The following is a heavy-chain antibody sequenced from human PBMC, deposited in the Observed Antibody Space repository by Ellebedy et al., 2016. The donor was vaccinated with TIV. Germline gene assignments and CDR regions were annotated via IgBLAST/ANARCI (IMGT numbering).Heavy chain of an antibody. J-gene: IGHJ3*02. CDR3: ANDQASGEYDYGWGTFDI. Sequence: GGSLRLXCAASGFTFNSYAMSWVRQAPGKGLEWVSGITASGGSTPDADSVRGRFTVSRDNSKNTLYLQMNSLRAEDTAVYFCANDQASGEYDYGWGTFDIWGQGTVVTVSS. V-gene: IGHV3-23*01. CDR1: GFTFNSYA. CDR2: ITASGGST. D-gene: IGHD3-10*01.